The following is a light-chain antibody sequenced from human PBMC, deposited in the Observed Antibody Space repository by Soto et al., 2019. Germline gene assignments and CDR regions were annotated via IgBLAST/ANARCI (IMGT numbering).Light chain of an antibody. CDR2: GAS. CDR3: QQYGSSSWT. Sequence: EIVLTQSPGTLSLSPGERATLSCRASQSVSSSYLAWYQQKPGQAPRLLIYGASSRATGIQDRFSGSGSGTDFTLTISRLEPEDFAVYYCQQYGSSSWTFGQGTKVDIK. CDR1: QSVSSSY. J-gene: IGKJ1*01. V-gene: IGKV3-20*01.